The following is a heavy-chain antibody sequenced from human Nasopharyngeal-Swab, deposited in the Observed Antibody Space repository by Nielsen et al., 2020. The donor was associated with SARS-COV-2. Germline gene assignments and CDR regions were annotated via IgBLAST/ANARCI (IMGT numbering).Heavy chain of an antibody. CDR2: INHSGRT. V-gene: IGHV4-34*01. J-gene: IGHJ6*03. Sequence: IRQPPGKGLEWSGEINHSGRTNDNPSLKSRVTISVDTSKNQFSLRLSSVTAADTAVYYCARERGYCSGRGCYSARNYYYYMDVWGKGTTVTVSS. D-gene: IGHD2-15*01. CDR3: ARERGYCSGRGCYSARNYYYYMDV.